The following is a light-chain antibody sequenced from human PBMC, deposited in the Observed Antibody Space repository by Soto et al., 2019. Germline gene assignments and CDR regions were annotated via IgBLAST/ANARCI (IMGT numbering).Light chain of an antibody. CDR1: NIGSKS. Sequence: SSVLTQPPSVSVAPGQTARITCGGNNIGSKSVHWYQQKPGQAPVLVVYDDSDRPSGLPERFSGSNSGNTATLTISRVEAGDEADYYCQVWDSSSDHPGVVFGGGTKLTVL. J-gene: IGLJ2*01. CDR2: DDS. CDR3: QVWDSSSDHPGVV. V-gene: IGLV3-21*02.